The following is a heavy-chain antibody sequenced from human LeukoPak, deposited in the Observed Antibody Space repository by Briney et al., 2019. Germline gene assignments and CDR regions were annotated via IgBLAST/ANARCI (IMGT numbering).Heavy chain of an antibody. J-gene: IGHJ5*02. Sequence: PSETLSLTCAVSGYSISSGYYWGWIRQPPGKGLEWIGEINHSGSTNYNPSLKSRVTISVDTSKNQFSLKLSSVTAADTAVYYCARTEQQLVPWFDPWGQGTLVTVSS. CDR2: INHSGST. CDR1: GYSISSGYY. V-gene: IGHV4-38-2*01. D-gene: IGHD6-13*01. CDR3: ARTEQQLVPWFDP.